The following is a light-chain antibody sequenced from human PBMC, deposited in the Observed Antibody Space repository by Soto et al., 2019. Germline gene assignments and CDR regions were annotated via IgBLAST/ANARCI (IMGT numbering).Light chain of an antibody. V-gene: IGLV2-8*01. CDR2: EVT. J-gene: IGLJ3*02. CDR1: SSDVGGNNY. CDR3: SSYADSNIWV. Sequence: QSALTQPPSASGSPGQSVTISCTGTSSDVGGNNYVAWYQHHPGKAPKLMIYEVTKQPSGVPDRFSGSKSGNTASLTVSGLQAEDEADYYCSSYADSNIWVFGGGTKVTVL.